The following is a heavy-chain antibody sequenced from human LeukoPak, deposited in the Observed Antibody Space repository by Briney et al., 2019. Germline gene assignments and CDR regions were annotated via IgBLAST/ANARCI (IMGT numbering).Heavy chain of an antibody. J-gene: IGHJ4*02. CDR3: ARWDDGLDY. CDR1: GFTFSSYA. V-gene: IGHV3-23*01. Sequence: PGGSLRLSCAASGFTFSSYAMTWVRQAPGKGLEWVSGISGSGGSTYYADSVKGRFTISRDSSKNTLFLQMNSLRAADTAVYYCARWDDGLDYWGQGTLVTVSS. D-gene: IGHD1-26*01. CDR2: ISGSGGST.